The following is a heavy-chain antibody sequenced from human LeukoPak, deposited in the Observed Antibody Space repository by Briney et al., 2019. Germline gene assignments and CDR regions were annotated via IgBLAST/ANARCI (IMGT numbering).Heavy chain of an antibody. CDR1: GFTFSNYW. J-gene: IGHJ4*02. V-gene: IGHV3-74*01. D-gene: IGHD6-19*01. Sequence: GGSLRLSCTASGFTFSNYWMHWVRQAPGKGPVWVSRINSDGSSTSYADSVKGRFTVSRDNADNTMFLQMNSVRDEDTAVYYCATKQWLAPPPDSWGQGTPVTVSS. CDR2: INSDGSST. CDR3: ATKQWLAPPPDS.